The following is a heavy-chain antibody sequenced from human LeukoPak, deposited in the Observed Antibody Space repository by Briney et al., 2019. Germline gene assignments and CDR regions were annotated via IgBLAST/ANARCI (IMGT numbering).Heavy chain of an antibody. CDR2: IIPIFGTA. V-gene: IGHV1-69*13. Sequence: SVKVSCKASGGTFSSYAISWVRQAPGQGLEWMGGIIPIFGTANHAQKFQGRVTITADESTSTAYMELSSLRSEDTAVYYCARPYDFWSGYHQYFQHWGQGTLVTVSS. CDR3: ARPYDFWSGYHQYFQH. J-gene: IGHJ1*01. D-gene: IGHD3-3*01. CDR1: GGTFSSYA.